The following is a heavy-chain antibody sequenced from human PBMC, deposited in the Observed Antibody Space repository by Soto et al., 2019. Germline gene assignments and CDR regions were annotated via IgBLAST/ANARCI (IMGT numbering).Heavy chain of an antibody. CDR1: GYTFTSYG. J-gene: IGHJ4*02. CDR2: ISAYNGNT. V-gene: IGHV1-18*01. Sequence: ASVKVSSKASGYTFTSYGISWVRQAPGQGLEWMGWISAYNGNTNYAQKLQGRVTMTTDTSTSTAYMELRSLRSDATSVYYCARDWAAAGHFDYWGQGTLVTVSS. D-gene: IGHD6-13*01. CDR3: ARDWAAAGHFDY.